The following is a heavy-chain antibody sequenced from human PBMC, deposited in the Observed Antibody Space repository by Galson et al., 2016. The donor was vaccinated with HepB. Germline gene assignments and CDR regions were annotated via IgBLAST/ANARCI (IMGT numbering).Heavy chain of an antibody. J-gene: IGHJ5*02. V-gene: IGHV4-31*03. D-gene: IGHD1-26*01. CDR2: IYSSGAT. CDR3: ARAQGGGGNWFGP. CDR1: GGSISSGGYW. Sequence: TLSLTCSVSGGSISSGGYWWSWIRQHPGKGLEWIGYIYSSGATYYNPSLKSRITKSLDMSQNHFPLELSSVTAADTAVYYCARAQGGGGNWFGPWGQGILVTVSS.